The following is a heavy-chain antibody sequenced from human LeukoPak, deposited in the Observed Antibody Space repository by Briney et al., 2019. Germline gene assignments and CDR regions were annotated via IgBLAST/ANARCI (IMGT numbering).Heavy chain of an antibody. CDR2: INPNSGGT. V-gene: IGHV1-2*02. CDR3: ARKRMRMVRGVNGGDNWFDP. Sequence: ASVKVSCKTSGYSFTDYFMHWVRQAPGQGLEWMGWINPNSGGTNYAQKFQGRVTMTRDTSISTAYMELSRLRSDDTAVYYCARKRMRMVRGVNGGDNWFDPWGQGTLVTVSS. CDR1: GYSFTDYF. D-gene: IGHD3-10*01. J-gene: IGHJ5*02.